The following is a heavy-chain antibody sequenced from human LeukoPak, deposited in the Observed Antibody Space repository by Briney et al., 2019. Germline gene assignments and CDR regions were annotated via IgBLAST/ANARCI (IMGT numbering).Heavy chain of an antibody. CDR2: IIPIFGTA. D-gene: IGHD5-24*01. CDR3: ARAEMATISDYYGMDV. CDR1: GGTFISYA. J-gene: IGHJ6*02. Sequence: SVKVSCKASGGTFISYAISWVRQAPGQGLEWMGGIIPIFGTANYAQKFQGRVTITADESTSTAYMELSSLRSEDTAVYYCARAEMATISDYYGMDVWGQGTTVTVSS. V-gene: IGHV1-69*13.